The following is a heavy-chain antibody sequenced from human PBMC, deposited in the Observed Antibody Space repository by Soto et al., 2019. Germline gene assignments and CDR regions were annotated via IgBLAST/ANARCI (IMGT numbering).Heavy chain of an antibody. J-gene: IGHJ6*02. CDR3: ARDFVVPVAMSLDRYYYYGMDV. CDR1: GFTVSSNY. CDR2: IYSGGST. Sequence: EVPLVESGGGLVQPGGSLRLSCAASGFTVSSNYMSWVRQAPGKGLEWVSVIYSGGSTYYADSVKGRFTISRDNSKNTLYLQMNSLRAEDTAVYYCARDFVVPVAMSLDRYYYYGMDVWGQGTTVTVSS. D-gene: IGHD2-2*01. V-gene: IGHV3-66*01.